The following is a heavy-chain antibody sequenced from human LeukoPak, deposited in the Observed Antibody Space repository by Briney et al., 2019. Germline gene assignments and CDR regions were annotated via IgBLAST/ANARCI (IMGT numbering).Heavy chain of an antibody. D-gene: IGHD6-13*01. Sequence: ASVKVSCKASGYTFTSYGISWVRQAPGQGLEWMGWISAYNGNTNYAQKLQGRVTMTTDTSTSTAYMELRSLRSDDTAVYYCARDRLYSSSWYAFHYYYYGMDVWGQGTTVTVSS. CDR2: ISAYNGNT. CDR1: GYTFTSYG. CDR3: ARDRLYSSSWYAFHYYYYGMDV. V-gene: IGHV1-18*01. J-gene: IGHJ6*02.